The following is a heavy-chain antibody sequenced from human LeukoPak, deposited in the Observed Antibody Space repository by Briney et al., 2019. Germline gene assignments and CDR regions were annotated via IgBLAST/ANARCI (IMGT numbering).Heavy chain of an antibody. CDR3: ATYYDYVWGTSKPAFDI. Sequence: ASVKVSCKVSGYTFTDYYMHWGQQAPGKGLEWMGLVDPEDGETIYAEKFQGRVTITADTSTDTAYMELSSLRSEDTAVYYCATYYDYVWGTSKPAFDIWGQGTMVTVSS. CDR1: GYTFTDYY. V-gene: IGHV1-69-2*01. J-gene: IGHJ3*02. CDR2: VDPEDGET. D-gene: IGHD3-16*01.